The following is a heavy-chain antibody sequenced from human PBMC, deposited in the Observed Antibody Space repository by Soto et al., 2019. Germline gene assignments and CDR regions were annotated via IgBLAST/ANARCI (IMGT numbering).Heavy chain of an antibody. CDR1: GFTFSSYA. CDR3: AKDGNPIPYLTGYYRLGWFDP. V-gene: IGHV3-23*01. Sequence: GGSLRLSCAASGFTFSSYAMSWVRRAPGKGLEWVSAISGSGGSTYYADSVKGRFTISRDNSKNTLYLQMNGLRAEDTAVYYCAKDGNPIPYLTGYYRLGWFDPWGQGTLVTVSS. D-gene: IGHD3-9*01. J-gene: IGHJ5*02. CDR2: ISGSGGST.